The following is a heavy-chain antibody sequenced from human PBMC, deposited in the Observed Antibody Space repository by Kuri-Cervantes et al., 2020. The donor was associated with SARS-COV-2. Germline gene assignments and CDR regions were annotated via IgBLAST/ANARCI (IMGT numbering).Heavy chain of an antibody. CDR2: IYYSGST. Sequence: ESLKISCTVSGGSISSYYWSWIRQPPGKGLEWIGYIYYSGSTYYNPSLKSRVTISVDTSKNQFSLKLSSLTAADTAIYYCARHVAITSYLNWFYPWGQGTLVTVSS. D-gene: IGHD2-2*01. CDR1: GGSISSYY. J-gene: IGHJ5*02. CDR3: ARHVAITSYLNWFYP. V-gene: IGHV4-59*04.